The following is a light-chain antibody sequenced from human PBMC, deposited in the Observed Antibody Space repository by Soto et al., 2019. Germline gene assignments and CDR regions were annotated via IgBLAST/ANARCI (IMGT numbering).Light chain of an antibody. Sequence: IRMTQSPSSLSASPGGRVTLTHRARQGISSYLALYQQKPGKAPKLLFYAASTFQSGVPSRFRGSGSGTDFTLTISCLQSEDCATYYWQQYYSHPRTFGQGTKVDIQ. CDR3: QQYYSHPRT. V-gene: IGKV1-8*01. CDR1: QGISSY. CDR2: AAS. J-gene: IGKJ1*01.